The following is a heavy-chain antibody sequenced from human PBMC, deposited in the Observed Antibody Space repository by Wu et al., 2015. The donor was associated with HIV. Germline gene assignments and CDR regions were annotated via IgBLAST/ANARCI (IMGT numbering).Heavy chain of an antibody. Sequence: QVQLVQSGAEVKKPGASVKVSCKASGYTFTSYGINWVRQAPGQGLEWMGWISTYNGDTIYAQKLQGRVTMTTDTSTSTAYMELRSLRSDDTAVYYCARVRQWLATLDAFDIWGQGTMVSVSS. CDR1: GYTFTSYG. CDR2: ISTYNGDT. J-gene: IGHJ3*02. V-gene: IGHV1-18*01. CDR3: ARVRQWLATLDAFDI. D-gene: IGHD6-19*01.